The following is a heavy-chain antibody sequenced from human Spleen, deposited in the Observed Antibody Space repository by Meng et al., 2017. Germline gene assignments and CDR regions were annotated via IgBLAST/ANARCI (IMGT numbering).Heavy chain of an antibody. J-gene: IGHJ4*02. V-gene: IGHV3-7*01. CDR1: GFTFSSYW. D-gene: IGHD3-10*01. CDR2: INQDGNKK. Sequence: GESLKISCAASGFTFSSYWMSWVRQAPGKGLEWVANINQDGNKKNYVDSVKGRFTISRDNAKNSLFLQMNSLRADDTAVYYCARGRQLRGGDFDYWGQGTLVTVSS. CDR3: ARGRQLRGGDFDY.